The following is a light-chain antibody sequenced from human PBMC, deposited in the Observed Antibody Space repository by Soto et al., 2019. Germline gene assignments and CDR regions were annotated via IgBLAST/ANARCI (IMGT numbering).Light chain of an antibody. J-gene: IGKJ2*01. V-gene: IGKV3-11*01. Sequence: EIVLTQSPATLSLSPGDRATLSCRASQSVRNYLAWYQQKPGQAPRLLIYDASSRAIGIPARFSGSVSGTDFTLTISSLEPEDFAVYYCQKRNSWPPGFSFGQGTKVESK. CDR2: DAS. CDR1: QSVRNY. CDR3: QKRNSWPPGFS.